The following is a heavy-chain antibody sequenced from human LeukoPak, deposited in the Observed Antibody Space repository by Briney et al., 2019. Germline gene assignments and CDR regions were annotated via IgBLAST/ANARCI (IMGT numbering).Heavy chain of an antibody. CDR2: IYTSGST. CDR1: GGSISSYY. V-gene: IGHV4-4*07. D-gene: IGHD3-3*01. J-gene: IGHJ5*02. CDR3: ARSPPYDLLPNWFDP. Sequence: SETLSLTCTVSGGSISSYYWSWIRQPAGKGLEWIGRIYTSGSTNYNPSLKSRVTMSVDTSKNQFSLKLSSVTAADTAVYYCARSPPYDLLPNWFDPWGQGTLVTVSS.